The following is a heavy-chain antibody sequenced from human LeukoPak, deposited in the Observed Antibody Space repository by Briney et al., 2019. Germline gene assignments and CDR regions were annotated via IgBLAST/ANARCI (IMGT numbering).Heavy chain of an antibody. CDR3: ARDRDFWSGYYGY. V-gene: IGHV1-2*02. CDR2: INPNSGGT. Sequence: ASVKVSCKASGYSFINHYMHWVRQAPGQGLEWMGWINPNSGGTNYAQKFQGRVTMTRDTSISTAYMELSRLRSDDTAVYYCARDRDFWSGYYGYWGQGTLVTVSS. CDR1: GYSFINHY. D-gene: IGHD3-3*01. J-gene: IGHJ4*02.